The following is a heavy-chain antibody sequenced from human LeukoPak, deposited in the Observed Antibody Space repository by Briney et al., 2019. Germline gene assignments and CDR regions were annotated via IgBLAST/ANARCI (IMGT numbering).Heavy chain of an antibody. D-gene: IGHD4-17*01. CDR1: GFTFSSYA. Sequence: PGGSLRLSCAASGFTFSSYAMSWVRQAPGKGLEWVSAMSGSGGSTYYADSVKGRFTISRDNCKNTLYLQMNSLRAEDTAVYYCAQAPVPTYYYYYGMDVWGQGTTVPVSS. V-gene: IGHV3-23*01. CDR2: MSGSGGST. CDR3: AQAPVPTYYYYYGMDV. J-gene: IGHJ6*02.